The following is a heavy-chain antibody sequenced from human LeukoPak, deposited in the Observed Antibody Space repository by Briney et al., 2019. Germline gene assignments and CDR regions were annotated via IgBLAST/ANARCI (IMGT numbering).Heavy chain of an antibody. J-gene: IGHJ4*02. V-gene: IGHV3-23*01. Sequence: GGSLRLSCAASGFTFSSYAMSWVRQAPGKGLEWVSAISGSGGSTYYADSVKGRFAISRDNSKNTLYLQMNSLRAEDTAVYYCAKETGYSSSWPLDYWGQGTLVTVSS. D-gene: IGHD6-13*01. CDR1: GFTFSSYA. CDR3: AKETGYSSSWPLDY. CDR2: ISGSGGST.